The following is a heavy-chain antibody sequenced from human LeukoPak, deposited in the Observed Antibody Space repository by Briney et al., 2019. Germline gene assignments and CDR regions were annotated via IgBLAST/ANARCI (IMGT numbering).Heavy chain of an antibody. Sequence: SETLSLTCTVSGDSLSNYYWSWIRQPPGKGLEWIGYIYYSESTNYTPSLKSRVTISVVSSKNQFFLDLTSVTAADTAVYHCARGLMRYDSDSRCLHWYFDLWGRGTLVTVSS. J-gene: IGHJ2*01. CDR1: GDSLSNYY. CDR3: ARGLMRYDSDSRCLHWYFDL. CDR2: IYYSEST. V-gene: IGHV4-59*01. D-gene: IGHD3-22*01.